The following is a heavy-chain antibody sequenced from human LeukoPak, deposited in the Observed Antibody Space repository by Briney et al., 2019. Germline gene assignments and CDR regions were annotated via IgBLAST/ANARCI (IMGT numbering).Heavy chain of an antibody. V-gene: IGHV4-39*01. CDR1: GGTISSSSYY. D-gene: IGHD6-19*01. CDR2: IYYSGST. Sequence: SETLSLTCTVSGGTISSSSYYWGWIRQPPGKGLEWIGSIYYSGSTYYNPSLKSRVTISVDTSKNQFSLKLSSVTAADTAVYYCAISSVAGNLLFDYWGQGTLVTVSS. CDR3: AISSVAGNLLFDY. J-gene: IGHJ4*02.